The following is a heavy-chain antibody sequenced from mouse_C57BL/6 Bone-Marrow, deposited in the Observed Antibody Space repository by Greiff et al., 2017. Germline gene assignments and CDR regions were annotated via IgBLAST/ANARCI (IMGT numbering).Heavy chain of an antibody. CDR3: TTLSMMVKRFAY. Sequence: EVQLQQSGAELVRPGASVKLSCTASGFNIKDDYMHWVKQRPEQGLEWIGWIDPENGDTEYASKFQGKATITADTSSNTAYLQLSSLTSEDTAVYYCTTLSMMVKRFAYWGQGTLVTVSA. V-gene: IGHV14-4*01. D-gene: IGHD2-3*01. CDR2: IDPENGDT. CDR1: GFNIKDDY. J-gene: IGHJ3*01.